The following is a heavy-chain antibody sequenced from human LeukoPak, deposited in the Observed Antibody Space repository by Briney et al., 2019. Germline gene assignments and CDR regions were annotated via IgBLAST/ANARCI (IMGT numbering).Heavy chain of an antibody. D-gene: IGHD3-16*01. CDR3: ARGGGLDV. V-gene: IGHV3-7*03. CDR2: VNHNGNVN. CDR1: GFTFSSYW. J-gene: IGHJ6*02. Sequence: GGSLRLSCAASGFTFSSYWMSWARQAPGKGLEWVASVNHNGNVNYYVDSVKGRFTISRDNAKNSLYLQMSNLRAEDTAVYFCARGGGLDVWGQGATVTVSS.